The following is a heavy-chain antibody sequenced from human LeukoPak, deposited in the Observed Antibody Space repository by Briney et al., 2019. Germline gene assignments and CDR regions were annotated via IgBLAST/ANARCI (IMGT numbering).Heavy chain of an antibody. CDR2: IWYDGSNK. J-gene: IGHJ4*02. CDR3: ARDAMIVEPTYYFDY. D-gene: IGHD3-22*01. CDR1: GFTFSSYG. V-gene: IGHV3-33*01. Sequence: PGRSLRLSCAASGFTFSSYGMHWVRQAPGKGLEWVAVIWYDGSNKYYADSVKGRFTISRDNSKNTLYLQMNSLRAGDTAVYYCARDAMIVEPTYYFDYWGQGTLVTVSS.